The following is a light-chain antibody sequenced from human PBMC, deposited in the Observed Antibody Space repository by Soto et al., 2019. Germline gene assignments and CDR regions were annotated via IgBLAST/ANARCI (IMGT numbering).Light chain of an antibody. CDR2: RND. J-gene: IGLJ2*01. V-gene: IGLV1-47*01. CDR3: AAWDDRLSGVV. CDR1: SSNIGSNF. Sequence: QSVLTQPPSASGTPGQRVTISCSGDSSNIGSNFVYWYQQLPGTAPKLLIYRNDQRPSGVSDRFSGSRPGTSASLAIGGLRSEDEGEYCCAAWDDRLSGVVFGGRTKVTVL.